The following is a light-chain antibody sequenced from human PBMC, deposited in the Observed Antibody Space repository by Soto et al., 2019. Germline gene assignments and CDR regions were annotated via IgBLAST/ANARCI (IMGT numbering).Light chain of an antibody. Sequence: EIVVTQSPGILSFAPGERATLSCSASQSVSSSSLAWYQQKPGQAPRLLIYGATSRATGIPDRYRGSGSGTDFTATISTLEHEDCAVYESQHYVILFSTSGHGTKVDI. CDR1: QSVSSSS. V-gene: IGKV3-20*01. J-gene: IGKJ1*01. CDR2: GAT. CDR3: QHYVILFST.